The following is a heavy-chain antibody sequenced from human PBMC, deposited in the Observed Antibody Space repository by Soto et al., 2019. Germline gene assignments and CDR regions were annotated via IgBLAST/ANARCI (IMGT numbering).Heavy chain of an antibody. V-gene: IGHV1-18*01. CDR1: GYTFTSYG. CDR2: ISAYNGNT. J-gene: IGHJ4*02. CDR3: ARVYYDFWSGYYPRESTAFDY. D-gene: IGHD3-3*01. Sequence: GASVKVSCKASGYTFTSYGISWVRQAPGQGLEWMGWISAYNGNTNYAQKLQGRVTMTTDTSTSTAYMELRSLRSDDTAVYYCARVYYDFWSGYYPRESTAFDYWGEGTLLT.